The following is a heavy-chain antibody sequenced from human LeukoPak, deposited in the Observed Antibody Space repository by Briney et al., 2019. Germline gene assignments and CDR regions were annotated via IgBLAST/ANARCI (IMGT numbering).Heavy chain of an antibody. V-gene: IGHV1-2*02. CDR3: VSGSYGVSANGMDV. CDR2: INPNTGDI. D-gene: IGHD1-1*01. CDR1: GYTFTGYY. Sequence: ASVKVSCKASGYTFTGYYMNWVRQAPGQGLEWMGWINPNTGDINYAQKFQGRVTMTRDTSISTAYMELTILRSNDTAVYYCVSGSYGVSANGMDVWGRGTMVTVSS. J-gene: IGHJ6*02.